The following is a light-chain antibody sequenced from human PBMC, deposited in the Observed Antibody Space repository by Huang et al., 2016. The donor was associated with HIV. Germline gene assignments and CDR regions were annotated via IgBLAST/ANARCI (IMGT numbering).Light chain of an antibody. CDR2: DAS. Sequence: EIVLTQSPATLSLSPGERATLSCRASQSVGSFLALYQQKPGQAPRLLIYDASDRATGIPARFSGSGSGTDFSRTISSLEPEDFAVYYCQQRTYSFTFGPGTKVD. CDR3: QQRTYSFT. CDR1: QSVGSF. V-gene: IGKV3-11*01. J-gene: IGKJ3*01.